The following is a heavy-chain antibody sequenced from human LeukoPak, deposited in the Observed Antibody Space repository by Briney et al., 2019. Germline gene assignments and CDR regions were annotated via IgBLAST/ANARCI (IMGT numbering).Heavy chain of an antibody. CDR2: IYYSGST. CDR1: GGSISSYY. V-gene: IGHV4-59*01. J-gene: IGHJ3*02. D-gene: IGHD3-22*01. Sequence: SETLSLTCTVSGGSISSYYWSWIRQPPGKGLEWIGYIYYSGSTNYNPSLKSRVTISVDTSKNQLSLKLSSVTAADTAVYYCARDSDYDRAFDIWGQGTMVTVSS. CDR3: ARDSDYDRAFDI.